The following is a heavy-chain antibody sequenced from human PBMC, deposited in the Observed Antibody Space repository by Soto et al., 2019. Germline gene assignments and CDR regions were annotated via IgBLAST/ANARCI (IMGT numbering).Heavy chain of an antibody. CDR1: GGTFSSYA. CDR3: AREPWLVVPAANSYYYGMDV. J-gene: IGHJ6*02. V-gene: IGHV1-69*01. Sequence: QVQLVQSGAEVKKPGSSVKVSCKASGGTFSSYAISWVRQAPGQGLEWMGGIIPIFGTANYAQKFQGRVTITADESTSTAYMELSSLRSEDTAVYYCAREPWLVVPAANSYYYGMDVWGQGTTVTVSS. D-gene: IGHD2-2*01. CDR2: IIPIFGTA.